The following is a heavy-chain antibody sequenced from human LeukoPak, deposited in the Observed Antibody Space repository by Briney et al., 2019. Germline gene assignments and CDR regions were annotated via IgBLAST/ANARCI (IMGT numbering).Heavy chain of an antibody. V-gene: IGHV3-48*01. J-gene: IGHJ4*02. Sequence: GGSLRLSCAASGFTFSSYSMNWVRQAPGKGLEWVSYISSSSSTIYYADSVKGRFTISRDNAKNSLYLQMNSLRAEDTAVYYCAKDRFTVTTPEVDYWGQGTLVTVSS. D-gene: IGHD4-11*01. CDR3: AKDRFTVTTPEVDY. CDR2: ISSSSSTI. CDR1: GFTFSSYS.